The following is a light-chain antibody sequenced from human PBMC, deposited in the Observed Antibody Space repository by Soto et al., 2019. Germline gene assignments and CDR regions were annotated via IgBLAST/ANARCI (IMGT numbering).Light chain of an antibody. CDR3: NSYRGGTALV. Sequence: QSALTQPASVSGSPGQSITISCTGTGLDVGLYNYVSWYQQHPGTPPKLIIYDVDNRPPGVSNRFSGSKSANTASLTISGLQPEDEADYYCNSYRGGTALVFGGGTKLTVL. J-gene: IGLJ2*01. V-gene: IGLV2-14*03. CDR1: GLDVGLYNY. CDR2: DVD.